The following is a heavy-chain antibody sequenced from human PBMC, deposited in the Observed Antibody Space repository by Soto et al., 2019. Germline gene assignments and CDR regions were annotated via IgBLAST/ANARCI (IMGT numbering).Heavy chain of an antibody. CDR3: ARDETLMWGVLDY. V-gene: IGHV1-18*01. Sequence: QVQLVQSGAEVKKPGASVKVSCKASGYTFINYGITWVRQAPGQGLQWMGWVSASNGNTHYAEKFQDRVTMTTDTSTNTVYMELRSLRSDDTAVYYCARDETLMWGVLDYWGQGTLVTVSS. CDR1: GYTFINYG. CDR2: VSASNGNT. J-gene: IGHJ4*02. D-gene: IGHD3-16*01.